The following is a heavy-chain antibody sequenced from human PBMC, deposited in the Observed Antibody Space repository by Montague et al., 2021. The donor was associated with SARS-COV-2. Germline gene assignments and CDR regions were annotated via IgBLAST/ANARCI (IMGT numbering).Heavy chain of an antibody. D-gene: IGHD3-10*01. V-gene: IGHV4-34*01. Sequence: SETLSLTCAVHGGSFSTYSWNWIRQPPGKGLEGIGEIHHGGSTNYNPSPKSRVTISADTSKNQFSLKLTSVAAADTAVYYCAGLGDGVVPSPILGVGPYYSYYYMDVWGKGTTVTVSS. CDR2: IHHGGST. CDR3: AGLGDGVVPSPILGVGPYYSYYYMDV. J-gene: IGHJ6*03. CDR1: GGSFSTYS.